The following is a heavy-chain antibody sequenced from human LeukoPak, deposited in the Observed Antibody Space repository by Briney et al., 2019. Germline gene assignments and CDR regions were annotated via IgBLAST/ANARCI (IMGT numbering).Heavy chain of an antibody. CDR2: IYYSGST. D-gene: IGHD3-22*01. CDR3: ARGYSSGYHHHFDY. CDR1: GGSISSYY. Sequence: SETLSLTCTVSGGSISSYYWSWIRQPPGKGLEWIGYIYYSGSTNYNPSLKSRVTISVDTSKNQFSLKLSSVTAADTAVYYCARGYSSGYHHHFDYWGQGTLVTVSS. V-gene: IGHV4-59*12. J-gene: IGHJ4*02.